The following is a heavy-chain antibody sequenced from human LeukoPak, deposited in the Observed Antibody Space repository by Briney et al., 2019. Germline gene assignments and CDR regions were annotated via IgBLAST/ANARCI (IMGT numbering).Heavy chain of an antibody. CDR2: VYSVGTK. CDR3: VRSLNSGSYADL. CDR1: GFTVSSNF. Sequence: PGGSLRLSCAASGFTVSSNFMSWVRQAPGKGLEWVSDVYSVGTKYYPDSVEGRFTISRETSRKTLYHERDSLRGDDTAVYYCVRSLNSGSYADLWGQGTLITVSS. V-gene: IGHV3-53*01. D-gene: IGHD1-26*01. J-gene: IGHJ5*02.